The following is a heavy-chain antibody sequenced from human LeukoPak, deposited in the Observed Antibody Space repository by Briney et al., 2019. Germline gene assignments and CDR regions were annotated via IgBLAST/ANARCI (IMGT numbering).Heavy chain of an antibody. D-gene: IGHD3-22*01. CDR3: ARESDSSGYYGHDAFDI. J-gene: IGHJ3*02. Sequence: ASVKVSCKASGYTFTSYYMHWVRQAPGQGLEWMGWISAYNGNTNYAQKLQGRVTMTTDTSTSTAYMELRSLRSDDTAVYYCARESDSSGYYGHDAFDIWGQGTMVTVSS. V-gene: IGHV1-18*04. CDR1: GYTFTSYY. CDR2: ISAYNGNT.